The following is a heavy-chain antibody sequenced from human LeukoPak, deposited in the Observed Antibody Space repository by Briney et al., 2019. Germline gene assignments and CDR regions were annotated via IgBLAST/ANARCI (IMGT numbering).Heavy chain of an antibody. CDR1: GFTFSTYA. D-gene: IGHD3-22*01. J-gene: IGHJ4*02. CDR3: ARDLSPYYDSSGYLI. V-gene: IGHV3-30-3*01. CDR2: ISYDGSNK. Sequence: GRSLRLSCAASGFTFSTYAMHWVRQAPGKGLEWVAVISYDGSNKYYADSVKGRFTISRDNSKNTLYLQMNSLRAEDTAVCYCARDLSPYYDSSGYLIWGQGTLVTVSS.